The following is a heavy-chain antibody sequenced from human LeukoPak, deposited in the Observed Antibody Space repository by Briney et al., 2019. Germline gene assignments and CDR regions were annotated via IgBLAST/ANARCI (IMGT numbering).Heavy chain of an antibody. J-gene: IGHJ5*02. D-gene: IGHD2-2*01. V-gene: IGHV3-9*01. CDR3: AKGANQLLLRDWFDP. CDR1: GFTFDDYA. Sequence: PGGSLRLSCAASGFTFDDYAMHWVRQGSGKGLEWVSGISWNSGRIGYADSVKGRFTISRDNAKNSLYLQMNSLRAEDTALYYCAKGANQLLLRDWFDPWGQGTLVTVSS. CDR2: ISWNSGRI.